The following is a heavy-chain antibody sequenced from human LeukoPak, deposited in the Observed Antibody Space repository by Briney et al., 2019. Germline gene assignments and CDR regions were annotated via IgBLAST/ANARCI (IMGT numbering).Heavy chain of an antibody. V-gene: IGHV1-69*04. D-gene: IGHD3-22*01. Sequence: ASVKVSCKASGGTFSSYAISWVRQAPGQGLEWMGRIIPILGIANYAQKFQGRVTITAAKSTSTAYMELSSLRSEDTAVYYCARSLLPKIVVVIRDAFDIWGQGTMVTVSS. CDR3: ARSLLPKIVVVIRDAFDI. CDR2: IIPILGIA. J-gene: IGHJ3*02. CDR1: GGTFSSYA.